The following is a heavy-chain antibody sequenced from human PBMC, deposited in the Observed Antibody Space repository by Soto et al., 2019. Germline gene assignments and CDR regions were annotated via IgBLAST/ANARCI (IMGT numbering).Heavy chain of an antibody. Sequence: ASVKVSCKASGGTFSSYAISWVRQAPGQGLEWMGRIIPILGIANYAQKFQGRVTITADKSTSTAYMELSSLRSEDTAVYYCARNLVDRFSTIAVAGTSWVDYYYYYGMDVWGQGTTVTVSS. CDR1: GGTFSSYA. J-gene: IGHJ6*02. D-gene: IGHD6-19*01. CDR3: ARNLVDRFSTIAVAGTSWVDYYYYYGMDV. V-gene: IGHV1-69*04. CDR2: IIPILGIA.